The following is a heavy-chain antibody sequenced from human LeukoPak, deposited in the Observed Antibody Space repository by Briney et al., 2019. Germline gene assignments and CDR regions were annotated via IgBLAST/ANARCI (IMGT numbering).Heavy chain of an antibody. V-gene: IGHV1-69*05. CDR1: GGTFSSYA. D-gene: IGHD2-15*01. CDR2: IIPIFGTA. Sequence: ASVKVSCKASGGTFSSYAISWVRQAPGQGLGWMGRIIPIFGTANYAQKFQGRVTITTDESTSTAYMELSSLRSEDTAVYYCARDGGCSGGSCYSGWFDPWGQGTLVTVSS. CDR3: ARDGGCSGGSCYSGWFDP. J-gene: IGHJ5*02.